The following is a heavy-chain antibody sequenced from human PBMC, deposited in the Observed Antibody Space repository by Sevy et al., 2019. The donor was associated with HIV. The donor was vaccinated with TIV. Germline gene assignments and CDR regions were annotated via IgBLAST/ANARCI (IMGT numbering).Heavy chain of an antibody. Sequence: GGSLRLSCTASGFIFSNYWMSWVRQAPGKGLKWVANIKQDGSEKYYVDSVKGRFTISRDNTKNSLYLQMNSLRAEDTAVYYCARAGGDTVVVSTAIGILIMDVWGQGTTVTVSS. V-gene: IGHV3-7*01. D-gene: IGHD2-2*02. CDR3: ARAGGDTVVVSTAIGILIMDV. CDR2: IKQDGSEK. CDR1: GFIFSNYW. J-gene: IGHJ6*02.